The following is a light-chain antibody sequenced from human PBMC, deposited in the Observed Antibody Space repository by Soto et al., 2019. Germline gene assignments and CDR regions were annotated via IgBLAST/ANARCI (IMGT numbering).Light chain of an antibody. V-gene: IGLV2-18*02. CDR3: TSYATGSAYV. Sequence: QSALTQPPSVSGSPGQSVTISCTETSSDVGGYNRVSWYQQPPGKAPRLLIYDVSNRPSGGSTRFSGSKSGNTASLTISGLQAEDEADYYCTSYATGSAYVFGPGTKVTVL. J-gene: IGLJ1*01. CDR1: SSDVGGYNR. CDR2: DVS.